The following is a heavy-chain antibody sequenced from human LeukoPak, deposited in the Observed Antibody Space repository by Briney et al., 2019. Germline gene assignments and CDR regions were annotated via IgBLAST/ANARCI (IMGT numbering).Heavy chain of an antibody. Sequence: GGSLRLSCAASGFTFSGYWMSWVRQAPGKGLEWVANIKQDGSEKYYVDSVKGRFSITRDNAKNSLYLQMNSLRAEDTAVYYCARDGGSAWFLDYWGQGTLVTVSS. V-gene: IGHV3-7*01. D-gene: IGHD6-19*01. CDR3: ARDGGSAWFLDY. J-gene: IGHJ4*02. CDR2: IKQDGSEK. CDR1: GFTFSGYW.